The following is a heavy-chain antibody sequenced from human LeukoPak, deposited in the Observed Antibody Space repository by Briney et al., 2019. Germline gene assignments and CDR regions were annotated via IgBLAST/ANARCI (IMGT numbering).Heavy chain of an antibody. V-gene: IGHV1-2*02. CDR3: ARDKYQLPNFDY. Sequence: GASVKVSCKTSGYSFTGYYIHWVRQAPGQGLEWMGWINPSSGGRDSAEKFQGRVTMTRDTSITTVYMELRTLTSDDTAVYYCARDKYQLPNFDYWGQGTLVTVSS. D-gene: IGHD2-2*01. CDR2: INPSSGGR. J-gene: IGHJ4*02. CDR1: GYSFTGYY.